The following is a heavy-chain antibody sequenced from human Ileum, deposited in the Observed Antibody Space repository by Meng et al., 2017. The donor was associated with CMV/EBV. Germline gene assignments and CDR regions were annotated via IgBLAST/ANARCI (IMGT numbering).Heavy chain of an antibody. V-gene: IGHV3-21*04. CDR3: AREAGDRFGSLDY. CDR2: ITSIGSPI. Sequence: GESLKIPCAAPGFNFGGYSFNWVRQTPQKGLEWVSSITSIGSPIRYAESVKGRFTISRDDSKNTVYLQMNSLRGDDTAVYYCAREAGDRFGSLDYWGQGALVTVSS. D-gene: IGHD7-27*01. J-gene: IGHJ4*02. CDR1: GFNFGGYS.